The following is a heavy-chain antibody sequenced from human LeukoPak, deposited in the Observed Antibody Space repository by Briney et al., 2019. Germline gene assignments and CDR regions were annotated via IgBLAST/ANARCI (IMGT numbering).Heavy chain of an antibody. J-gene: IGHJ4*02. Sequence: SETLSLTCTVSGYSISSGYYWGWIRQPPGKGLEWIGSIYHSGSTYYNASLKSQVSISIGTSKNQFSLRLTSVTAADTAVYYCARQTGSGLFILPGGQGTLVTVSS. CDR2: IYHSGST. D-gene: IGHD3/OR15-3a*01. CDR3: ARQTGSGLFILP. CDR1: GYSISSGYY. V-gene: IGHV4-38-2*02.